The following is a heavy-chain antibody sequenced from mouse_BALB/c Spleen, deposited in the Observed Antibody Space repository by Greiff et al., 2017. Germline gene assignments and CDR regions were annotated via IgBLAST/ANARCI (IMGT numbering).Heavy chain of an antibody. Sequence: QVQLQQPGAELVRPGASVKLSCKASGYTFTSYWINWVKQRPGQGLEWIGNIYPSDSYTNYNQKFKDKATLTVDKSSSTAYMQLSSLTSEDTAVYYCAREGAYGYDGYYFDYWGQGTTLTVSS. CDR3: AREGAYGYDGYYFDY. CDR1: GYTFTSYW. J-gene: IGHJ2*01. D-gene: IGHD2-2*01. V-gene: IGHV1-69*02. CDR2: IYPSDSYT.